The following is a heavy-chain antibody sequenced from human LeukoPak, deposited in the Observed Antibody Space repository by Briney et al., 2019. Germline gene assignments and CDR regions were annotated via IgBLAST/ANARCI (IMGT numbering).Heavy chain of an antibody. CDR1: GGSISSYY. CDR2: IYYSGST. Sequence: SETLSLTCTVSGGSISSYYWSWIRQPPGKGLEWIGYIYYSGSTNYNPSLKSRVTISVDTSKNQFSLKLSSVTAADTAVYYCARGCSGVSCYSNYYYYMDVWGKGTTVTISS. D-gene: IGHD2-15*01. J-gene: IGHJ6*03. V-gene: IGHV4-59*01. CDR3: ARGCSGVSCYSNYYYYMDV.